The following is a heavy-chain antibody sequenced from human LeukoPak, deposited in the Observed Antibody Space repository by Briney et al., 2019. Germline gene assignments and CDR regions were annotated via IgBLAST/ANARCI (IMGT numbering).Heavy chain of an antibody. V-gene: IGHV3-7*03. CDR2: IKQDGSEK. Sequence: GGSLRLSCAASGFTFSSYAMNWVRQAPGKGLEWVANIKQDGSEKYYVDSVKGRFTISRDNSKNMLHLQMNSLRSEDMAVYYCAKDKYASGMNCFDPWGQGTLVTVSS. CDR1: GFTFSSYA. J-gene: IGHJ5*02. CDR3: AKDKYASGMNCFDP. D-gene: IGHD3-10*01.